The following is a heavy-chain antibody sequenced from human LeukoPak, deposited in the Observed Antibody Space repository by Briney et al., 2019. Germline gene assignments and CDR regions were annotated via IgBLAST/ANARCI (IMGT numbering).Heavy chain of an antibody. Sequence: ASVKVSCKVSGYTLTELSMHWVRQAPGKGLEWMGGFDPEDGETIYAQKFQGRVTMTEDTSTDTAYMELSSLRSEDTAVYYCATTYSSSWYVSHYYYGVDVWGKGTTVTVSS. CDR1: GYTLTELS. CDR2: FDPEDGET. V-gene: IGHV1-24*01. D-gene: IGHD6-13*01. CDR3: ATTYSSSWYVSHYYYGVDV. J-gene: IGHJ6*04.